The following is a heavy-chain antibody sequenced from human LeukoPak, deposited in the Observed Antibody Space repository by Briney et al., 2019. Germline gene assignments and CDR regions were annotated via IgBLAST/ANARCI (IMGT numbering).Heavy chain of an antibody. CDR1: GXSISSYY. J-gene: IGHJ6*02. Sequence: SGXSISSYYWSWIRQPAGKGLEWIGRIYTSGSTNYNPSLTSRVTMSVDTSKNQFSLKLSSVTAADTAVYYCARVKKDYYDSSGSYGMDVWGQGTTVTVSS. V-gene: IGHV4-4*07. CDR3: ARVKKDYYDSSGSYGMDV. CDR2: IYTSGST. D-gene: IGHD3-22*01.